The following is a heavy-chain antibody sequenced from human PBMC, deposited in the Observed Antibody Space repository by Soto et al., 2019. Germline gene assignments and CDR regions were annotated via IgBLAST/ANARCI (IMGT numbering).Heavy chain of an antibody. J-gene: IGHJ4*02. D-gene: IGHD6-13*01. CDR1: GFALSDYY. Sequence: QVHLVDSGGGLVKPGGSLRLSCAASGFALSDYYMSWIRQAPGKGLEWVSYISSSGRTIYYADSVRGRFTISRDNAENSLYLQMDSLRAEDTALYYCARNSEHFDYWGQGTLVTVSS. CDR2: ISSSGRTI. CDR3: ARNSEHFDY. V-gene: IGHV3-11*01.